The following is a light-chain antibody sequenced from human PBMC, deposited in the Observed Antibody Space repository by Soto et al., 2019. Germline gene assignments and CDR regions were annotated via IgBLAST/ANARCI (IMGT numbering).Light chain of an antibody. J-gene: IGKJ5*01. CDR1: QSVGTR. V-gene: IGKV3-20*01. CDR2: GAS. Sequence: EILLTQSPYTLSLSPGERATLSCRAAQSVGTRLAWYQHKTGQAPRLLISGASSRATGIPDRFTGSGSETSFTLTISRLEPEDFALYYCQHYQSGHPITFGQGTRLAI. CDR3: QHYQSGHPIT.